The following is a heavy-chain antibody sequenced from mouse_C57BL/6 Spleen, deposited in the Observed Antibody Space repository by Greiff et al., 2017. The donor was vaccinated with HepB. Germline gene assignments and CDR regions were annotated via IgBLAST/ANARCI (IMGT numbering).Heavy chain of an antibody. Sequence: QVQLQQSGPELVKPGASVKISCKASGYAFSSSWMNWVKQRPGKGLEWIGRIYPGDGDTNYNGKFKSKATLTADKSSSTAYMQLSSLTSEDSAVYFCAREDSGDYWGQGTTLTVSS. J-gene: IGHJ2*01. CDR2: IYPGDGDT. CDR3: AREDSGDY. CDR1: GYAFSSSW. V-gene: IGHV1-82*01.